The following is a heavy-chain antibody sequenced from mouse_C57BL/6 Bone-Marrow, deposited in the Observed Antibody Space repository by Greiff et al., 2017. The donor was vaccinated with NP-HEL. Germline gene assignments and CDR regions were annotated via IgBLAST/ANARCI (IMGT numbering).Heavy chain of an antibody. V-gene: IGHV5-17*01. Sequence: EVQRVESGGGLVKPGGSLKLSCAASGFTFSDYGMHWVRQAPEKGLEWVAYISSGNSAIYYADTVKGRFTISRDNAKNTLCTQMTSLESEDTAMEYCARPYGNYDHYATDYWGQGTSVTVSS. CDR2: ISSGNSAI. CDR3: ARPYGNYDHYATDY. D-gene: IGHD2-10*02. CDR1: GFTFSDYG. J-gene: IGHJ4*01.